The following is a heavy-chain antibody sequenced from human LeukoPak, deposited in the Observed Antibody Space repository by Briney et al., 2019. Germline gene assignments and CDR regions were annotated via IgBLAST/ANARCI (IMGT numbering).Heavy chain of an antibody. V-gene: IGHV3-73*01. CDR2: IGRVANTYAT. Sequence: GGSLRLSCEASGFTFGGSAMHWVRQASGKGLEWVGHIGRVANTYATTYAASLKGRFTISRDDSKNTAYLQMNSLKTEDTAVYYCTRQLGELLSGTLYYYYLDVWGKGTTVTVSS. CDR3: TRQLGELLSGTLYYYYLDV. J-gene: IGHJ6*03. D-gene: IGHD3-10*01. CDR1: GFTFGGSA.